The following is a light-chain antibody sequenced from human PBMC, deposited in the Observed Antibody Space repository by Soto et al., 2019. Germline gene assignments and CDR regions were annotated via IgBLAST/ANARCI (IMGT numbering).Light chain of an antibody. V-gene: IGLV2-14*01. CDR3: SSYVIPSTFYV. J-gene: IGLJ1*01. Sequence: QSALTQPASVSGSPGQSITISCTGTSSDVGGFNYVSWFQHHPGKAPKLIIYEVSNRPSGVSNRFSGSKSGNTASLTISGLQAEDEADYYCSSYVIPSTFYVFGAGTKLTVL. CDR2: EVS. CDR1: SSDVGGFNY.